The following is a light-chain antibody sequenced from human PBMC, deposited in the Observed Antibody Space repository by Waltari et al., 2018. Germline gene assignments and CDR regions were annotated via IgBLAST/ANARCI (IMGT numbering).Light chain of an antibody. J-gene: IGKJ1*01. V-gene: IGKV3-20*01. CDR2: AAS. Sequence: EIVFTQSPGTLYLSPGERATLSSRASQSIDKYLAWYQQRPGQAPRLIIYAASTRATGIPDRFSGSGYGTDFSLSISRLEPEDFAVYDCRNHVRLPATFGQGTKVEIK. CDR3: RNHVRLPAT. CDR1: QSIDKY.